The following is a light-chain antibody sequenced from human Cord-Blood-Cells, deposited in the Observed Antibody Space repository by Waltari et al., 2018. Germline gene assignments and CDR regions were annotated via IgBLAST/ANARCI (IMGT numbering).Light chain of an antibody. CDR3: CSYAGSYTLV. CDR1: SSDVGGYNY. CDR2: DVS. V-gene: IGLV2-11*01. J-gene: IGLJ2*01. Sequence: QSALTQPRSVSGSPGQSVTISCTGTSSDVGGYNYVSWYQQHPGKAPKLMIYDVSKRPSGGPDRFSDSKSGNTASLTISGLQAEDEADYYCCSYAGSYTLVFGGGTKLTVL.